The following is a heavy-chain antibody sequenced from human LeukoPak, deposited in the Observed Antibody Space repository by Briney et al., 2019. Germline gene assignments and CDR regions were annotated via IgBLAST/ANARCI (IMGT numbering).Heavy chain of an antibody. Sequence: GGSLRLSCAASGFTFASAWMGWVRQAPGKGLEWVGRIKSKTNGETTDYATPVKGRFTISRDDSKNLLFLQLNNLKVEDTAIYYCNTDSLVVNYWGQGTLVTVSS. CDR2: IKSKTNGETT. CDR3: NTDSLVVNY. CDR1: GFTFASAW. V-gene: IGHV3-15*05. J-gene: IGHJ4*02. D-gene: IGHD2-15*01.